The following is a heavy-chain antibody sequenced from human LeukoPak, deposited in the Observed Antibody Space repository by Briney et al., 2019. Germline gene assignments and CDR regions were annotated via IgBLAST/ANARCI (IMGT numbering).Heavy chain of an antibody. Sequence: GGSLRLSCAASGFTFDDYAMYWVRQPPGKGLEWVSGISWNSGSIGYADSVKGRFTISRDNAKNSLYLQMNSLRAEDTAVYYCARARSGYSLVRGMDVWGQGTTVTVSS. D-gene: IGHD5-18*01. J-gene: IGHJ6*02. V-gene: IGHV3-9*01. CDR1: GFTFDDYA. CDR2: ISWNSGSI. CDR3: ARARSGYSLVRGMDV.